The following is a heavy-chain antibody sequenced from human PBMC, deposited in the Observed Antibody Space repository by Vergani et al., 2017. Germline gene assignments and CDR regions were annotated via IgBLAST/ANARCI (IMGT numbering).Heavy chain of an antibody. J-gene: IGHJ6*01. V-gene: IGHV4-38-2*01. CDR2: IYHSGST. Sequence: QVQLQESGPGLVKPSETLSLTCAVSGYSISSTYYWGWIRQPPGKGLEWIGSIYHSGSTYNNPSLKSRVTISVDTSKNQFSRKLSSVTAADTAVYYCARHRGDNDRGGMDVWGRGSTVTVAS. CDR3: ARHRGDNDRGGMDV. CDR1: GYSISSTYY. D-gene: IGHD2-21*02.